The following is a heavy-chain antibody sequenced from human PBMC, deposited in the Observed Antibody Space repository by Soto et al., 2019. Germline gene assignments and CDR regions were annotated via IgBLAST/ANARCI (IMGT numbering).Heavy chain of an antibody. CDR1: GGSISSGGYY. D-gene: IGHD6-13*01. CDR3: ARGKIYSSSSCYFDY. Sequence: QVQLQESGPGLVKPSQTLSLTCTVSGGSISSGGYYWSWIRQHPGKGLEWIGYIHYSGSTYYNPSLKSRVTISVDTSKNQFSLKLSSVTAADTAVYYCARGKIYSSSSCYFDYWGQGTLVTVSS. V-gene: IGHV4-31*03. J-gene: IGHJ4*02. CDR2: IHYSGST.